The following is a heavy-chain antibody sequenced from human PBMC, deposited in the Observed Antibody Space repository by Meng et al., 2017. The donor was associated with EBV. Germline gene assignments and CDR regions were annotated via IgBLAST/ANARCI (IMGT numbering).Heavy chain of an antibody. V-gene: IGHV1-3*01. CDR3: EGAGFLGTYKSIDY. CDR2: FNAGNDNT. CDR1: GFSFTCYA. J-gene: IGHJ4*02. Sequence: HVHLVHFGAWGNRPGASAKVSSQASGFSFTCYAMHWLRQAPGQMLEWMGWFNAGNDNTESSQKFQGRVTITRATSASTAHMELSNLISEDTAVYYCEGAGFLGTYKSIDYWGQGTLVTVSS. D-gene: IGHD1-26*01.